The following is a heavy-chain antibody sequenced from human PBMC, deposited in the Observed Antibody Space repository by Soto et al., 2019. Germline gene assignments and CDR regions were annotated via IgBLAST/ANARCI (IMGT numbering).Heavy chain of an antibody. CDR1: GYTLTELS. CDR3: ATWAGYIPDIAHY. D-gene: IGHD5-12*01. J-gene: IGHJ4*02. Sequence: ASAKVSCKVSGYTLTELSMHWVRQAPGKGVEWMGGFDPEDGETIYAQKFQGRVTMTEDTSTDTAYMELSSLGSEDTAVYYCATWAGYIPDIAHYWGQVTLVTVSS. CDR2: FDPEDGET. V-gene: IGHV1-24*01.